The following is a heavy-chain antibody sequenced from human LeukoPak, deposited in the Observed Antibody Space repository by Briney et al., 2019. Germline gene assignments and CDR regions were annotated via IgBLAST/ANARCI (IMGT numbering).Heavy chain of an antibody. J-gene: IGHJ3*02. CDR2: ISSSSSYI. Sequence: GGSLRLSCAASGFTFSSYSMNWVRQAPGKGLEWVSSISSSSSYIYCADSVKGRFTISRDNAKNSLYLQMNSLRAEDTAVYYCARARTTVTKAFDIWGQGTMVTVSS. CDR3: ARARTTVTKAFDI. V-gene: IGHV3-21*01. CDR1: GFTFSSYS. D-gene: IGHD4-17*01.